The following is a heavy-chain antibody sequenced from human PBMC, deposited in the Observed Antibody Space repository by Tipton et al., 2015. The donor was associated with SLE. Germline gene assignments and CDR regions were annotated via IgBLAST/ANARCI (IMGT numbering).Heavy chain of an antibody. CDR1: GYTFTSYA. CDR2: INAGNGNT. J-gene: IGHJ4*02. CDR3: ARDLHSSGWYYFDY. D-gene: IGHD6-19*01. Sequence: QSGAEVKKPGASVKVSCKASGYTFTSYAMHWVRQAPGQRLEWMGWINAGNGNTKYSQKFRGRVTITRDTSASTAYMELSSLRSEDTAVYYCARDLHSSGWYYFDYWGQGTLVTVSS. V-gene: IGHV1-3*01.